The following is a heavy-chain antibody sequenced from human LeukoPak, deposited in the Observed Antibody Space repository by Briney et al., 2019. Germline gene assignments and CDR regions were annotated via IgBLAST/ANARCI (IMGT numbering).Heavy chain of an antibody. Sequence: GGSLRLSCAASGFTFSNAWMNWVRQAPGKGLEWVAVIWYDGSNKYYADSVKGRFTISRDNSKNTLYLQMNSLRAEDTALYYCARTIAVNGGDFDYWGQGTLVTVSS. D-gene: IGHD6-19*01. CDR2: IWYDGSNK. CDR3: ARTIAVNGGDFDY. V-gene: IGHV3-33*08. J-gene: IGHJ4*02. CDR1: GFTFSNAW.